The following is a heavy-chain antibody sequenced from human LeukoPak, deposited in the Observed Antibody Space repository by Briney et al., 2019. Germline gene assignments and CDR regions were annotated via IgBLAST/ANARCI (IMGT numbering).Heavy chain of an antibody. CDR1: GGSISSSSYY. CDR3: ANRSRVGVAAYYFDY. V-gene: IGHV4-39*01. J-gene: IGHJ4*02. D-gene: IGHD1-26*01. CDR2: IYYSGST. Sequence: SETLSLTCTVSGGSISSSSYYWGWIRQPPGKGLEWIGSIYYSGSTYYNPSLKSRVTISVDTSKNQFSLKLSSVTAADTAVYYCANRSRVGVAAYYFDYWGQRTLVTVSS.